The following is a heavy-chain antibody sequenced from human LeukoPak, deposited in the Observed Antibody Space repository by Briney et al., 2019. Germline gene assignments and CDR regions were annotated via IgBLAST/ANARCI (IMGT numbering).Heavy chain of an antibody. Sequence: ASVKVSCKASGYTFTGYYMHWVRQAPGQGLEWMGWINPNSGGTNYAQKFQGRVTMTRDTSISTAYMELSRLRSDDTAVYYCARALPPPYCSGSSCDKYGMDVWGQGTTVTVSS. J-gene: IGHJ6*02. CDR3: ARALPPPYCSGSSCDKYGMDV. CDR1: GYTFTGYY. V-gene: IGHV1-2*02. D-gene: IGHD2-15*01. CDR2: INPNSGGT.